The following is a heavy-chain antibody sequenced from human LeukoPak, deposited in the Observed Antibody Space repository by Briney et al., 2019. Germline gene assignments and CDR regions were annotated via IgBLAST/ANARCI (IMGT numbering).Heavy chain of an antibody. CDR2: ISYDGSNK. J-gene: IGHJ6*02. V-gene: IGHV3-30*04. CDR1: GFTFSSYA. D-gene: IGHD3-9*01. Sequence: GGSLRLSCAASGFTFSSYAMHWVRQAPGKGLEWVAVISYDGSNKYYADSVKGRFTISRDNAKNSVYLQMNSLRAEDTALYYCAKDVDWFSYGMDVWGQGTTVTVSS. CDR3: AKDVDWFSYGMDV.